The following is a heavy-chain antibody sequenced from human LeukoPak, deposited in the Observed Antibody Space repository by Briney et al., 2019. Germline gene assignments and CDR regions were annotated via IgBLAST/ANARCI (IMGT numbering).Heavy chain of an antibody. CDR1: GFTFNNYA. J-gene: IGHJ4*02. CDR3: ARDSGYDLFDY. V-gene: IGHV3-48*01. Sequence: GGSLRLSCAASGFTFNNYAMNWVRQAPGKGLEWLSYISSSSSTIDYADSVKGRFTISRDNAKNSLYLQMNSLRAEDTAVYYCARDSGYDLFDYWGQGTLVAVSS. D-gene: IGHD5-12*01. CDR2: ISSSSSTI.